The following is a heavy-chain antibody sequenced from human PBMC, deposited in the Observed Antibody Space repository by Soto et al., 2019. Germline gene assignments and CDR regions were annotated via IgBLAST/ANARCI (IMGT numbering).Heavy chain of an antibody. Sequence: QITLKESGPTLVKPTQTLTLTCTFSGFSLSTSGVGVGWIRQPPGKALEWLALIYWDDDKRYSPSLKSRLTITKDXXKXQLXLTMTNMDPVDTATYYCALTYYGSGSYYNVRWFDPWGQGTLVTVSS. CDR2: IYWDDDK. J-gene: IGHJ5*02. D-gene: IGHD3-10*01. CDR3: ALTYYGSGSYYNVRWFDP. V-gene: IGHV2-5*02. CDR1: GFSLSTSGVG.